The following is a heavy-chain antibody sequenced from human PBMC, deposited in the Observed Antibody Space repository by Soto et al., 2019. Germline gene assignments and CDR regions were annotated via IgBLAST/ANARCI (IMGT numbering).Heavy chain of an antibody. CDR2: ISGSGGST. Sequence: HPGGSLRLSCAASGFTFSSYAMSWVRQAPGKGLEWVSAISGSGGSTYYADSVKGRFTISRDNSKNTLYLQMSSLRAEDTAVYYCAKEEIEVSGSYDDWTSDWFDPWGQGTQVTVSS. J-gene: IGHJ5*02. CDR3: AKEEIEVSGSYDDWTSDWFDP. D-gene: IGHD1-26*01. CDR1: GFTFSSYA. V-gene: IGHV3-23*01.